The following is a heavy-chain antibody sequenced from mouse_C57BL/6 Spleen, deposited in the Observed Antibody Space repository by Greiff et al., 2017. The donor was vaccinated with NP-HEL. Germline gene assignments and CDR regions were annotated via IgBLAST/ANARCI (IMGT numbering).Heavy chain of an antibody. J-gene: IGHJ4*01. CDR1: GFTFSSYG. CDR2: ISSGGSYT. Sequence: EVQVVESGGDLVKPGGSLKLSCAASGFTFSSYGMSWVRQTPDKRLEWVATISSGGSYTYYPDSVKGRFTISRDNAKNTLYLQMSSLKSEDTAMYYCARTQGTTVASMDYWGQGTSVTVSS. V-gene: IGHV5-6*01. D-gene: IGHD1-1*01. CDR3: ARTQGTTVASMDY.